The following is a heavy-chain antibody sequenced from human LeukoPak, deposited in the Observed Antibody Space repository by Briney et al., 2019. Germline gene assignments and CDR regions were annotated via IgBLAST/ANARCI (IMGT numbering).Heavy chain of an antibody. D-gene: IGHD2-2*01. J-gene: IGHJ5*02. CDR1: GFTFSSYS. CDR2: ISSSSSTI. Sequence: QPGGSLRLSCAASGFTFSSYSMNWVRQAPGKGLEWVSYISSSSSTIYYADSVKGRFTISRDNAKNSLYLQMNSLRAEDTAVYYCAREHCSSTSCPKLNWFDPWGQGTLVTVSS. V-gene: IGHV3-48*01. CDR3: AREHCSSTSCPKLNWFDP.